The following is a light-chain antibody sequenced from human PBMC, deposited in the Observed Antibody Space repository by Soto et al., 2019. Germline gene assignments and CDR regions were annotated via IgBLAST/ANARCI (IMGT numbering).Light chain of an antibody. CDR1: QTISTY. CDR3: QQSDSTPYT. V-gene: IGKV1-39*01. Sequence: DIQMTQSPSSLSASVGDRVTSTCRASQTISTYLNWYQQKPGKAPRLLIYDASSLLSGVPTRFSGSGSGTDFTLTIARLQRQDFSTYYCQQSDSTPYTFGQGTQVHIK. CDR2: DAS. J-gene: IGKJ2*01.